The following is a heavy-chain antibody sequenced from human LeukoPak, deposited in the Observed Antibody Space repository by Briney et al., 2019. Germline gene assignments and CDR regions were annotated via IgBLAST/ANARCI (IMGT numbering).Heavy chain of an antibody. V-gene: IGHV1-2*02. Sequence: ASVKVSCKASGYTFTGYYMHWVRQAPGQGLEWMGWINPNSGGTNYAQKFQGRVTMTRDTSISTAYMELSRLRSDDTAVYYRARSFGLRWSEKYYFDYWGQGTLVTVSS. CDR1: GYTFTGYY. D-gene: IGHD4-23*01. CDR3: ARSFGLRWSEKYYFDY. J-gene: IGHJ4*02. CDR2: INPNSGGT.